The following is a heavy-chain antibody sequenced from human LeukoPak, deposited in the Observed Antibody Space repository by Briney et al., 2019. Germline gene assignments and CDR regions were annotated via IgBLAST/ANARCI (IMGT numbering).Heavy chain of an antibody. CDR2: ISGSGGST. J-gene: IGHJ5*02. V-gene: IGHV3-23*01. D-gene: IGHD3-10*01. Sequence: GGSLRLSCAASGFTFSSYAMSWVRQAPGKGLEWVSAISGSGGSTYYADSVKGRFTISRDNSKNTLYLQMNSLRVEDSAVYYCATDLIHYYASGAKTWGQGTLVTVSS. CDR1: GFTFSSYA. CDR3: ATDLIHYYASGAKT.